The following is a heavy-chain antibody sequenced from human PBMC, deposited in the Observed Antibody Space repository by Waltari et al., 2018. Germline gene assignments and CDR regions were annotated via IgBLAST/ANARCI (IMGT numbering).Heavy chain of an antibody. V-gene: IGHV3-23*04. J-gene: IGHJ5*02. CDR2: ISDSGATT. D-gene: IGHD4-17*01. CDR3: TKRARYGDSNH. Sequence: EVQLVESGGGLVQPGGSLRLSCAASGFTFSGYALNWVRQAPGKGLEWVSSISDSGATTFYADSVKGRFTVSRDNSKDTLYLQMNSLRVEDTAIYYCTKRARYGDSNHWGQGTLVTVSS. CDR1: GFTFSGYA.